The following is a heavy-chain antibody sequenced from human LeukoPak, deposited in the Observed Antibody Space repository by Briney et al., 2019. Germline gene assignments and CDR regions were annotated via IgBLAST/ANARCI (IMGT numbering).Heavy chain of an antibody. D-gene: IGHD3-10*01. Sequence: QPGGSLRLSCAASGFTFSNYAMHWVRQAPGKGLEWIVVISYDGTKKYYADSVKGRFTVSRDSSNDTLYLQMDSLRAEDTAVYYCTKVGTSGGYIFESGSYYTGWYSHLWGRGTLVTVSS. V-gene: IGHV3-30*18. J-gene: IGHJ2*01. CDR3: TKVGTSGGYIFESGSYYTGWYSHL. CDR1: GFTFSNYA. CDR2: ISYDGTKK.